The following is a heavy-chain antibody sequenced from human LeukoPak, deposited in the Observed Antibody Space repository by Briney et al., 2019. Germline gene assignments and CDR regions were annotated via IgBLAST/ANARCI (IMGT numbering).Heavy chain of an antibody. CDR3: ARDTPSGYYFDY. CDR1: GFTFSNYA. Sequence: PGVSLRLSCAASGFTFSNYAMHWVRQAPGKRLEYVSAISSNEGSTYYGISVKGSLTISRDNSKNTLYLQMGSLRAEDMAVYYCARDTPSGYYFDYWGQGILVTVSS. J-gene: IGHJ4*02. V-gene: IGHV3-64*01. D-gene: IGHD3-22*01. CDR2: ISSNEGST.